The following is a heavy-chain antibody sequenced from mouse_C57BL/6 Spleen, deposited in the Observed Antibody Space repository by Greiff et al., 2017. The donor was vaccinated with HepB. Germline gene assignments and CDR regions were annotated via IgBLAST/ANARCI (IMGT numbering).Heavy chain of an antibody. CDR3: ARGTGTNYFDY. CDR1: GYTFTSYW. Sequence: VKLQQPGAELVRPGSSVKLSCKASGYTFTSYWMHWVKQRPMQGLEWIGNIDPSDSETHYNQKFKDKATLTVDKSSSTAYMQLSSLTSEDSAVYYCARGTGTNYFDYWGQGTTLTVSS. J-gene: IGHJ2*01. D-gene: IGHD4-1*01. V-gene: IGHV1-52*01. CDR2: IDPSDSET.